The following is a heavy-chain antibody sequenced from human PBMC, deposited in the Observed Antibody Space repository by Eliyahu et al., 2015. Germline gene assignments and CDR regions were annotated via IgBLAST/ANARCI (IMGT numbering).Heavy chain of an antibody. CDR1: GFSFSISGVG. Sequence: XITLKESGPTQVKPTQTLTLTXTXSGFSFSISGVGVGWIRQPPGKGLEWLGVIYWNDEKRYSPSLKTRLSFTKDTSRNQVVLTMTNMAPVDTGTYYCAHRTYSSGPFDFWGQGTLVTVSS. CDR3: AHRTYSSGPFDF. V-gene: IGHV2-5*01. CDR2: IYWNDEK. J-gene: IGHJ4*02. D-gene: IGHD3-22*01.